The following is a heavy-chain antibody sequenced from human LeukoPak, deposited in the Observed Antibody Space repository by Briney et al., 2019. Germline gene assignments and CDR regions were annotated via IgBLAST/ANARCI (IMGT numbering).Heavy chain of an antibody. Sequence: AGSLRLSCAASGFTFSSYSMNWVRQAPGKGLEWVSYISSYSGTISYADSVKGRFAISRDNAKNSLYLRMNSLRDEDTAIYYCAREMGYWGQGTLVTVSS. V-gene: IGHV3-48*02. CDR3: AREMGY. CDR1: GFTFSSYS. D-gene: IGHD5-24*01. CDR2: ISSYSGTI. J-gene: IGHJ4*02.